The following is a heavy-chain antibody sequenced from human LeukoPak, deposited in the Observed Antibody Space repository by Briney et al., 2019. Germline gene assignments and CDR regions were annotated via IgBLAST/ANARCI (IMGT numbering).Heavy chain of an antibody. CDR3: ARDLKSGSYGGW. V-gene: IGHV3-21*01. CDR2: ISSSSSYI. J-gene: IGHJ4*02. D-gene: IGHD1-26*01. Sequence: GGSLRFSCAAFGFTFSSYSMNWVRQAPGKGREWVSSISSSSSYIYYADSVKGRFTISRDNAKNSLYLQMNSLRAEDTAVYYCARDLKSGSYGGWWGQGTLVTVSS. CDR1: GFTFSSYS.